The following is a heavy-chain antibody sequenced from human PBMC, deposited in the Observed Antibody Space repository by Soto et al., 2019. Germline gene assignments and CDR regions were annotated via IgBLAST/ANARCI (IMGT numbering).Heavy chain of an antibody. CDR3: ARDRSDILTGPIDD. CDR2: IYSDGTT. D-gene: IGHD3-9*01. Sequence: GGSLRLSCAASGFSVSSNYMTWVRQAPGKGLEWVSVIYSDGTTYYTESVKGYFTISRDNSKNAVYLQMNNLRAEDTAVYYCARDRSDILTGPIDDWGQGTLVTVAS. CDR1: GFSVSSNY. J-gene: IGHJ4*02. V-gene: IGHV3-66*01.